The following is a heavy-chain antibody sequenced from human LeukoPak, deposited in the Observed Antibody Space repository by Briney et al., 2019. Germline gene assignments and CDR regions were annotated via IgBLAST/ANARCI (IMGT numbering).Heavy chain of an antibody. CDR2: INPNSGGT. D-gene: IGHD2-15*01. V-gene: IGHV1-2*02. CDR3: ARAARPNIVVVVAAYDY. Sequence: GASMKVSCKASGYAFTDYYMHWVRQAPGQGLEWMGWINPNSGGTNYAQKFQGRVTMTRDTSISTAYMELSRLRSDDTAVYYCARAARPNIVVVVAAYDYWGQGTLVTVSS. CDR1: GYAFTDYY. J-gene: IGHJ4*02.